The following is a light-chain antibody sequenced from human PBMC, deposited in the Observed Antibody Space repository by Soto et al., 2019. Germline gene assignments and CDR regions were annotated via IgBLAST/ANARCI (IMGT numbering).Light chain of an antibody. CDR2: EVS. CDR3: SSYTSTSTLV. V-gene: IGLV2-14*01. Sequence: QSALTQPASVSGSPGQSITISCTGTSSDVGGYNYVSWYQHHPGKAPKLMIYEVSNRPSGVSNRFSGSKSGNTASLTISGLQAEYEADYYCSSYTSTSTLVFGGGTKLTVL. J-gene: IGLJ2*01. CDR1: SSDVGGYNY.